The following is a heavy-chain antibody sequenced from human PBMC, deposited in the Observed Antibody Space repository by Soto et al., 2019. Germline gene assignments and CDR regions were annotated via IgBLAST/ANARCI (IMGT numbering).Heavy chain of an antibody. CDR1: GVTVRTSG. Sequence: QPGGSLRLSCANSGVTVRTSGMHWVRQAPGKGLEWVAGLSDDGTERYRGESAKGRFSISGDISRNALYLQINSLRAEDAAVYYCAKERGYCRDSTCYGSNAMDVWGQGTTVTVSS. J-gene: IGHJ6*02. V-gene: IGHV3-30*12. CDR2: LSDDGTER. CDR3: AKERGYCRDSTCYGSNAMDV. D-gene: IGHD2-2*01.